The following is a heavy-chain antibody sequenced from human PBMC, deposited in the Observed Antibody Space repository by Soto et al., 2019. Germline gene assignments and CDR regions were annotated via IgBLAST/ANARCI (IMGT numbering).Heavy chain of an antibody. J-gene: IGHJ4*02. Sequence: SETLSLTCTVSGGSISSSSYYWGWIRQPPGKGLEWIGSIYYSGSTYYNPSLKGRVTISVDTSKNQFSLKLSSVTAADTAVYYCAKERSSGWSLDYWGQGTLVTVSS. CDR3: AKERSSGWSLDY. CDR1: GGSISSSSYY. D-gene: IGHD6-19*01. CDR2: IYYSGST. V-gene: IGHV4-39*07.